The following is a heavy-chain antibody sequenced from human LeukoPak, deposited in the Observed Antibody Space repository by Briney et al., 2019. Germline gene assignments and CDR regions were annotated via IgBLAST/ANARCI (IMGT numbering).Heavy chain of an antibody. CDR3: ARDAQRAAAGTLGLDFDY. CDR1: GFTFSSYA. J-gene: IGHJ4*02. Sequence: GGSLRLSCAASGFTFSSYAMHWVRQAPGKGLEWVALISNDGRNKYYADSVKGRFTISRDNSKNTLYLQMNSLRAEDTAVYYCARDAQRAAAGTLGLDFDYWGQGTLVTVSS. D-gene: IGHD6-13*01. V-gene: IGHV3-30*04. CDR2: ISNDGRNK.